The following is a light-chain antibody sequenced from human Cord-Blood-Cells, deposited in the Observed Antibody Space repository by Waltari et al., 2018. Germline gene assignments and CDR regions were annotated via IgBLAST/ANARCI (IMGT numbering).Light chain of an antibody. J-gene: IGLJ2*01. CDR3: SSYTSSSTLAV. CDR2: DVS. CDR1: SSDVGGYYY. Sequence: QSALTQPASVSGSPGPSITISCPGTSSDVGGYYYVSWYQQHTGKAPKLMIYDVSNRPSGVSNRFSGSKSGNTASLTISGLQAEDEADYYCSSYTSSSTLAVFGGGTKLTVL. V-gene: IGLV2-14*01.